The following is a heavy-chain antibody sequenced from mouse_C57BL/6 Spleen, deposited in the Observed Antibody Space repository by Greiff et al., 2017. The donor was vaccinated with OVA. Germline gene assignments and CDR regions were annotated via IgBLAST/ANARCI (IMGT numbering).Heavy chain of an antibody. J-gene: IGHJ3*01. Sequence: EVQLQQSGPVLVKPGASVKMSCKASGYTFTDYYMNWVKQSHGKSLEWIGVINPYNGGTSYNQKFKGKATLTVDKSSSTAYMELNSLTSEDSAVYYCARSLDSSGYAWFAYWGQGTLVTVSA. D-gene: IGHD3-2*02. V-gene: IGHV1-19*01. CDR3: ARSLDSSGYAWFAY. CDR1: GYTFTDYY. CDR2: INPYNGGT.